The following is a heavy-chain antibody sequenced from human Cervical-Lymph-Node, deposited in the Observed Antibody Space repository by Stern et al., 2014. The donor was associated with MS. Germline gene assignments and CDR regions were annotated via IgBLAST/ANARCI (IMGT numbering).Heavy chain of an antibody. D-gene: IGHD1-26*01. Sequence: QLVQSGPEVRKPGTSVKVSCTASGFTFNNSAVQWVRQARGQLLAWIGWIGVGSGNTIYAQQFQERVTISRDMSTNTAYMALSSLRSEDTAVYYCATGILGATPLFAHWGQGSLVTVSS. CDR2: IGVGSGNT. V-gene: IGHV1-58*01. CDR1: GFTFNNSA. CDR3: ATGILGATPLFAH. J-gene: IGHJ4*02.